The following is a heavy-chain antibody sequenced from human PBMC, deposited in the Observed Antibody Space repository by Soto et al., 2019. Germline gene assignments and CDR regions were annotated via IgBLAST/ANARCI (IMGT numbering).Heavy chain of an antibody. CDR2: VYYSGTT. Sequence: KPSETLALTCTVSGGCMSSSSYYWAWVRQPPGKGLEWIGSVYYSGTTYYDPSLKSRVTISEDTSKNQFSLRLSSVTAADTAVFYCARLIHCKTTSCYFDYWGPGTLVTSPQ. CDR1: GGCMSSSSYY. J-gene: IGHJ4*02. CDR3: ARLIHCKTTSCYFDY. V-gene: IGHV4-39*01. D-gene: IGHD2-2*01.